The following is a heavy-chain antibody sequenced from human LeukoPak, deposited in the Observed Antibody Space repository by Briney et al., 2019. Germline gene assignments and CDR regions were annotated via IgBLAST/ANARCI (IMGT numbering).Heavy chain of an antibody. CDR3: AREGRGYSYAFEY. Sequence: GGSLRLSCAASGFTFSNYWMHWVRQAPGKGLVWVSRINSDGSSTTYADSVKGRFTISRDNGQNTLYLQMNSLRAEDTAVYYCAREGRGYSYAFEYWGQGALVTVSS. D-gene: IGHD5-18*01. V-gene: IGHV3-74*01. CDR1: GFTFSNYW. CDR2: INSDGSST. J-gene: IGHJ4*02.